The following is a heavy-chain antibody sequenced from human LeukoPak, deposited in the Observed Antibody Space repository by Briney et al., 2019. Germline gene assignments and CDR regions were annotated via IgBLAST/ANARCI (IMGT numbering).Heavy chain of an antibody. Sequence: GGSLRLSCAASGFIFSGYSMNWVRQAPGKGLEWVSFISSSSSYIYYADSVKGRFTISRDNAKNSLYLQMNSLRAEDTAVYYCARTGSSSSLGYYYYYMDVWGKGTTVTVSS. D-gene: IGHD6-6*01. V-gene: IGHV3-21*01. J-gene: IGHJ6*03. CDR1: GFIFSGYS. CDR3: ARTGSSSSLGYYYYYMDV. CDR2: ISSSSSYI.